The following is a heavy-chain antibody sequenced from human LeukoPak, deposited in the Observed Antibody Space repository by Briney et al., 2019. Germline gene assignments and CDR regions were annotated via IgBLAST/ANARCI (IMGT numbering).Heavy chain of an antibody. Sequence: PGGSLRLSCAASGFTFSSYAMSWVRQAPGKGLEWVSAISGSGGSTYYADSVKGQFTISRDNSKNTLYLQMNSLRAEDTAVYYCAKEDTAMVRGITRYFDYWGQGTLVTVSS. J-gene: IGHJ4*02. D-gene: IGHD5-18*01. CDR1: GFTFSSYA. CDR3: AKEDTAMVRGITRYFDY. CDR2: ISGSGGST. V-gene: IGHV3-23*01.